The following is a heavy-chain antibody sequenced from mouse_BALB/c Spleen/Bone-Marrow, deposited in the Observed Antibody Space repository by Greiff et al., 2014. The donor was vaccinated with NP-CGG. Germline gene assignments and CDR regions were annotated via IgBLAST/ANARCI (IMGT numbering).Heavy chain of an antibody. CDR2: ISDGGSYT. J-gene: IGHJ4*01. V-gene: IGHV5-4*02. CDR1: GFTLSDYY. D-gene: IGHD1-2*01. CDR3: ARDRRITTATYAMDY. Sequence: EVHLVESGGGLVKPGGSLKLSCAASGFTLSDYYMYWVRQTPEKRLEWVATISDGGSYTYYPDSVKGRFTISRDNAKNNLYLQMSSLKSEDTAMYYCARDRRITTATYAMDYWGQGTSVTVSS.